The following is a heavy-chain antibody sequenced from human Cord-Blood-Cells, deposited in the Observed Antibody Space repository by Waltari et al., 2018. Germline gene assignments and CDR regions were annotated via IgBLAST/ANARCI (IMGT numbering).Heavy chain of an antibody. CDR1: GGTFSSYA. CDR3: ARPLTGGDLDAFDI. CDR2: IIPIFGTA. Sequence: QVQLVQSGAEVKKPGSSVKVSCQPSGGTFSSYAPVWVRQAPGQGLDWMGGIIPIFGTANYAQKFQGRVTITADESTSTAYMELSSLRSEDTAVYYCARPLTGGDLDAFDIWGQGTMVTVSS. J-gene: IGHJ3*02. V-gene: IGHV1-69*01. D-gene: IGHD3-9*01.